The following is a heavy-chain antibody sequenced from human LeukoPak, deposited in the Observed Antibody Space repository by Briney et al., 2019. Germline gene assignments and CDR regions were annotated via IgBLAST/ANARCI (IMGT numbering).Heavy chain of an antibody. CDR1: GFTFDDYG. CDR2: INWSSGSI. V-gene: IGHV3-9*01. D-gene: IGHD2-15*01. CDR3: VKDSYSRRTGWFDP. J-gene: IGHJ5*02. Sequence: GGSLRLSCAASGFTFDDYGVHWVRQAPGKGLEWVSGINWSSGSIGYADSVKGRFTISRDNAKNSLYLHMSSLRAEDTALYYCVKDSYSRRTGWFDPWGQGTLVTVSS.